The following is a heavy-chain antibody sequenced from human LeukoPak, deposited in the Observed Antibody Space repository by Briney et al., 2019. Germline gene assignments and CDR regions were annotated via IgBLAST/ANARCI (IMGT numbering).Heavy chain of an antibody. CDR1: GYTFTSYG. CDR2: ISAYNGNT. CDR3: ARDKIYYDSSGYYGFSDY. Sequence: ASVKVSCKASGYTFTSYGISWVRQAPGQGLEWMGWISAYNGNTNYAQKLQGRVTMTTDTSTSTAYMELRSLRSDDTAVYYCARDKIYYDSSGYYGFSDYWGQGTLVTVSS. J-gene: IGHJ4*02. D-gene: IGHD3-22*01. V-gene: IGHV1-18*01.